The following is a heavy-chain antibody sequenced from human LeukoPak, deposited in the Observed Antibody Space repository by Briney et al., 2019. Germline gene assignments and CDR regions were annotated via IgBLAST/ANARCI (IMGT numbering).Heavy chain of an antibody. CDR2: ISWNSGSI. CDR3: AILPNGSGSYYRDAFDI. CDR1: GFTFDDYA. J-gene: IGHJ3*02. Sequence: RTGGSLRLSCAASGFTFDDYAMHWVRQAPGKGLEWVSGISWNSGSIGYADSVKGRFTISRDNAKNSLYLQMNSLRAEDTALYYCAILPNGSGSYYRDAFDIWGQGTMVTVSS. D-gene: IGHD3-10*01. V-gene: IGHV3-9*01.